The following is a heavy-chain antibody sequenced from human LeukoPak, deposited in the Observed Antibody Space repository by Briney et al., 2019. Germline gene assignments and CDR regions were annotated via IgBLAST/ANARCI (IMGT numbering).Heavy chain of an antibody. CDR1: GFTFSSYA. Sequence: GGSLRLSCAASGFTFSSYAMSWVRQAPGKGLEWVAVISYDGSNKYYADSVKGRFTISRDNSKNTLYLQMNSLRAEDTAVYYCARERTASYYDSRGGGMDVWGQGTTVTVSS. CDR3: ARERTASYYDSRGGGMDV. CDR2: ISYDGSNK. V-gene: IGHV3-30*04. J-gene: IGHJ6*02. D-gene: IGHD3-22*01.